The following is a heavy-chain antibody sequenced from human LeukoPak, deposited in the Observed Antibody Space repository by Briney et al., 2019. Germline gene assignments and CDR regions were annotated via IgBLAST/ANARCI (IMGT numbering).Heavy chain of an antibody. CDR3: ARSGPWGAFHI. V-gene: IGHV4-59*01. D-gene: IGHD7-27*01. Sequence: SESLSLTCTVSGDSIRSYYWSWIRQSPGKGLEWIGYIYYSGSTNYNPSLKSRITISVDRSKNQFSLKLSSVTAADTAVYYCARSGPWGAFHIWGQGTIVTVSS. J-gene: IGHJ3*02. CDR2: IYYSGST. CDR1: GDSIRSYY.